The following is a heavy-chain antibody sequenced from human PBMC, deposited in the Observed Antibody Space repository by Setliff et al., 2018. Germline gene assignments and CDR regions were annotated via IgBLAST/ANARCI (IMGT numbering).Heavy chain of an antibody. CDR3: ARGGTFRYFDY. J-gene: IGHJ4*02. V-gene: IGHV4-59*01. CDR1: GGSISTYY. D-gene: IGHD5-12*01. Sequence: SETLSLTCTVSGGSISTYYWSWIRQPPGKGLEYIGFVYYNGMANYSPSLNSRVTVSIDTSKSQFSPNLMSVTAADTAVYYCARGGTFRYFDYWGQGTPVTVSS. CDR2: VYYNGMA.